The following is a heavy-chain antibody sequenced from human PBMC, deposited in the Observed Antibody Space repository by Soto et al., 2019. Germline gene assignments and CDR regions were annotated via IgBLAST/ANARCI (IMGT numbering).Heavy chain of an antibody. CDR2: INAGNGNT. CDR1: GYTFTSHA. J-gene: IGHJ5*02. V-gene: IGHV1-3*05. CDR3: ARDGIAAAGTSWFDP. Sequence: QAQLVQSGAEEKKPGASVKVSCKASGYTFTSHAMHWVRQAPGQRLEWMGWINAGNGNTKYSQKFQGRVTITTDTSASTAYMELSSLRSEDTAVYYCARDGIAAAGTSWFDPWGQGTLVTVSS. D-gene: IGHD6-13*01.